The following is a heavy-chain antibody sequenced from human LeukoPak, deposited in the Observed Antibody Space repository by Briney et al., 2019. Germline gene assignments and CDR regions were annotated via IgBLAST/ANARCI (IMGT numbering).Heavy chain of an antibody. J-gene: IGHJ4*02. CDR1: GFTFSSYG. CDR2: IRYDGSNK. Sequence: GGSLRLSCAASGFTFSSYGMHWVRQAPGKGLEWVAFIRYDGSNKYYADSVKGRFTISRDNSKNTLYLQMNSLRAEDTAVYYCAKDGQWLVRFDYWGQGTLVTVSS. CDR3: AKDGQWLVRFDY. D-gene: IGHD6-19*01. V-gene: IGHV3-30*02.